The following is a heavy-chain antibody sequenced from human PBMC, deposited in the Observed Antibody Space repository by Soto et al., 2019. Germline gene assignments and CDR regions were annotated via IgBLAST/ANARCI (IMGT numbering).Heavy chain of an antibody. Sequence: LSLTCTVSGGSVSSGAFYCYWIRQPPGTGLEWIGYIYYNGSTNYNPSLTSRVTISSDRSNNQFSLGLFSVTAADTAIYECASDRPRTIYNSDYYYYGMDVWGQGTTVTVSS. CDR2: IYYNGST. D-gene: IGHD6-19*01. CDR1: GGSVSSGAFY. J-gene: IGHJ6*02. CDR3: ASDRPRTIYNSDYYYYGMDV. V-gene: IGHV4-61*08.